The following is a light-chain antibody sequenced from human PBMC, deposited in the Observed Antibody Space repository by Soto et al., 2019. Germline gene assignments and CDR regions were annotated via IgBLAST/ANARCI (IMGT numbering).Light chain of an antibody. V-gene: IGLV4-60*02. J-gene: IGLJ2*01. Sequence: QLVLTQSSSASASLGSSVKLTCTLSSGHSSYIIAWHQQQPGKAPRYLMKLEGSGNYNKGSGVPDRFSGSSSGADRYLTISNVQFEDGADYYCETWDSNTRVFGGGTKLTVL. CDR3: ETWDSNTRV. CDR2: LEGSGNY. CDR1: SGHSSYI.